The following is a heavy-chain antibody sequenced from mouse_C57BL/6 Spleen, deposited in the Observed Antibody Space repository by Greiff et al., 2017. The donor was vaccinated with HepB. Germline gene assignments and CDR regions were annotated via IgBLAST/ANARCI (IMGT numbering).Heavy chain of an antibody. CDR3: ARSFYYDYDGAWFAY. J-gene: IGHJ3*01. D-gene: IGHD2-4*01. Sequence: QVQLQQSGAELVKPGASVKLSCKASGYTFTSYWMHWVKQRPGQGLEWIGMIHPNSGSTNYNEKFKSKATLTVDKSSSTAYMQLSSLTSEDSAVYYCARSFYYDYDGAWFAYWGQGTLVTVSA. CDR2: IHPNSGST. V-gene: IGHV1-64*01. CDR1: GYTFTSYW.